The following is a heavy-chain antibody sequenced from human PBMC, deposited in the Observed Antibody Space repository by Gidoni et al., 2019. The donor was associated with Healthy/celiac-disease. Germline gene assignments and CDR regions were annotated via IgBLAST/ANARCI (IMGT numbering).Heavy chain of an antibody. CDR1: GFTFSSYA. Sequence: QVQLVASGGGVVQPGRSLSLSCAASGFTFSSYAMHWVRQAPGKGLEWLAVISYDGSNKYYADSVKGRFTISRDNSKNTLYLQMNSLRAEDTAVYYCARESGDYYDFWSGALDPWGQGTLVTVSS. CDR2: ISYDGSNK. J-gene: IGHJ5*02. V-gene: IGHV3-30-3*01. D-gene: IGHD3-3*01. CDR3: ARESGDYYDFWSGALDP.